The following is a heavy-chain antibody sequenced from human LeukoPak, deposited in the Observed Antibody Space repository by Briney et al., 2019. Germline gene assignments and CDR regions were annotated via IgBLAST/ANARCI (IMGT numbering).Heavy chain of an antibody. Sequence: ASVKVSCKASGYTFTGYYMHWVRQAPGQGLEWMGWINPNSGGTNYAQKFQGRVTMTTDTSTSTAYMELRSLRSDDTAVYYCARVANYYDSSGYYYPFDYWGQGTLVTVSS. CDR3: ARVANYYDSSGYYYPFDY. V-gene: IGHV1-2*02. D-gene: IGHD3-22*01. CDR1: GYTFTGYY. CDR2: INPNSGGT. J-gene: IGHJ4*02.